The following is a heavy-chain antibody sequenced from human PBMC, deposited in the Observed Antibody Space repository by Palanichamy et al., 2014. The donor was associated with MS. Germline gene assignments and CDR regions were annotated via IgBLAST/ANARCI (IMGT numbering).Heavy chain of an antibody. Sequence: QVQLVESWGRRWSSLGGSLRLSCAASGFTFSTYGMHWVRQAPGKGLEWVAFIRYDGSNIYYADSVKGRFTISRDNSKSTLYVQMNSLRAEDTAVYYCAKDKDYGLGYFDYWGQGTLVTVSS. J-gene: IGHJ4*02. D-gene: IGHD4-17*01. CDR2: IRYDGSNI. CDR1: GFTFSTYG. CDR3: AKDKDYGLGYFDY. V-gene: IGHV3-30*02.